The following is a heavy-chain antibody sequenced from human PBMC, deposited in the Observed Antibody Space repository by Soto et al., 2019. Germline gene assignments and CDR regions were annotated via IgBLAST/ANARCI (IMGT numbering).Heavy chain of an antibody. V-gene: IGHV4-31*03. J-gene: IGHJ3*02. CDR3: ARTYDSSGPNSGGYGFDI. CDR2: IYYSGST. D-gene: IGHD3-22*01. Sequence: SETLSLTCTVSGGSTSSGGYYWSWIRQHPGKGLEWIGYIYYSGSTYYNPSLKSRVTISVDTSKNQFSLKLSSVTAADTAVYYCARTYDSSGPNSGGYGFDIWGQGTMVTVSS. CDR1: GGSTSSGGYY.